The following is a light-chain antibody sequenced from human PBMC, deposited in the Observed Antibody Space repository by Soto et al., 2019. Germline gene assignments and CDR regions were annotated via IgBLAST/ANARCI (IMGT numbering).Light chain of an antibody. J-gene: IGKJ1*01. CDR2: GAS. Sequence: EIVLTQSPGTLSLSPGERATLSCRASRSVNNNYLAWYQQKPGQAPRLLIFGASSRATGIPDRFIGSGSGTEFILTISRLEPDDFAIYHCHQHGASPAPFGQGIKVDIX. V-gene: IGKV3-20*01. CDR1: RSVNNNY. CDR3: HQHGASPAP.